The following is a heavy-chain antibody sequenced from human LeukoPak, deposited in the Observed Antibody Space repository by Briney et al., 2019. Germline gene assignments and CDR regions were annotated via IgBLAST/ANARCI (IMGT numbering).Heavy chain of an antibody. D-gene: IGHD6-13*01. CDR1: GGSLSSYF. J-gene: IGHJ3*02. V-gene: IGHV4-59*01. CDR3: ARAWEQQLVQGAFDI. Sequence: SETLSLTCTVSGGSLSSYFWSWTRQPPGKGREGVGFIFYSWDTNYTPSLRSRVTISVDTSKNQFSLKLSSVTAADTAVYYCARAWEQQLVQGAFDIWGQGTLVTVSS. CDR2: IFYSWDT.